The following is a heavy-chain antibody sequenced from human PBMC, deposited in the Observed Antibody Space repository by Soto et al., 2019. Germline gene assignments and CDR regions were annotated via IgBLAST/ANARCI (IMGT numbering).Heavy chain of an antibody. V-gene: IGHV1-8*01. CDR3: ARGLSYCSGGSCFYPVY. D-gene: IGHD2-15*01. CDR1: GYTFTSYD. CDR2: MNPNSGNT. Sequence: ASVKVSCKASGYTFTSYDINWVRQATGQGLEWMGWMNPNSGNTGYAQKFQGRVTMTRNTSISTAYMELSSLRSEDTAVYYCARGLSYCSGGSCFYPVYWGQGTLVTVSS. J-gene: IGHJ4*02.